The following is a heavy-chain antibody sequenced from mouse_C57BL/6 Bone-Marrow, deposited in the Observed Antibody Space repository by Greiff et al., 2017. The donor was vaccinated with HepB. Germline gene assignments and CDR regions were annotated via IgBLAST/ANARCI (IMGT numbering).Heavy chain of an antibody. CDR1: GYTFTDYY. V-gene: IGHV1-26*01. Sequence: VQLQQSGPELVKPGASVKISCKASGYTFTDYYMNWVKQSHGKSLEWIGDINPNNGGTSYNQKFKGKATLTVDKSSSTAYMELRSLTSEDSAVYYCARGLITTVVSYWYFDVWGTGTTVTVSS. CDR2: INPNNGGT. CDR3: ARGLITTVVSYWYFDV. D-gene: IGHD1-1*01. J-gene: IGHJ1*03.